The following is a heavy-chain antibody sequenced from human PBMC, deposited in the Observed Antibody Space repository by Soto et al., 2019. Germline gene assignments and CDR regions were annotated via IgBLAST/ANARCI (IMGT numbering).Heavy chain of an antibody. Sequence: QVQLVQSGGEVKKPGASVKVSCKASGYNYSSYGVTWVRQAPGQGSEWMGWISAYNGKANYAPNIQDRVTMSIDTSTSTAYMEMRSLRSDDTAVYYCARQHNDLWSDSPDFDYWGQGTLVTVSA. CDR2: ISAYNGKA. CDR3: ARQHNDLWSDSPDFDY. D-gene: IGHD3-3*01. V-gene: IGHV1-18*04. J-gene: IGHJ4*02. CDR1: GYNYSSYG.